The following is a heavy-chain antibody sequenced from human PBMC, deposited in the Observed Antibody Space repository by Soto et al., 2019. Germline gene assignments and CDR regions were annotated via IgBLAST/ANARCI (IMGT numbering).Heavy chain of an antibody. CDR1: GYTFTRYY. CDR2: INPSGGST. V-gene: IGHV1-46*01. J-gene: IGHJ2*01. CDR3: AKERGGGYEGNYSAANWYFEI. D-gene: IGHD4-4*01. Sequence: ASVKVSCKASGYTFTRYYMHWVRQAPGQGLEWMGIINPSGGSTTYAQKFQGRVTMTRDTSTRTVSMEMSSLRSEDTAVYYCAKERGGGYEGNYSAANWYFEIWGRRTLITVSA.